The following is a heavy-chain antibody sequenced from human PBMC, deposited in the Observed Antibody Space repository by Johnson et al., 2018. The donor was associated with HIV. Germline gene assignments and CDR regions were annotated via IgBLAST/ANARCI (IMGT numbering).Heavy chain of an antibody. CDR2: ISYDGSNK. J-gene: IGHJ3*02. CDR3: TTDLIRRYYGSGLRDAFDI. V-gene: IGHV3-30-3*01. CDR1: GFTFSDYA. Sequence: QVQLVESGGNVVQPGRSLRLSCAASGFTFSDYAMHWVRQAPGKGLEWVAVISYDGSNKYYADSVKGRFTISRDNSKNTLYLQMNSLKTEDTAVYYCTTDLIRRYYGSGLRDAFDIWGQGTMVTVSS. D-gene: IGHD3-10*01.